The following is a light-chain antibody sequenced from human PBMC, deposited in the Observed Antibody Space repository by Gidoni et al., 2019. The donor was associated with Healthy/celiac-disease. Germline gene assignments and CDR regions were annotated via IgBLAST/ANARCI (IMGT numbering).Light chain of an antibody. CDR2: SNN. V-gene: IGLV1-44*01. CDR1: SSSIGSNT. CDR3: AAWDDSLHGVV. Sequence: QSVLTPQHSASGTPGQRVTISWSGSSSSIGSNTVHWSQQLPGTAPKLLLYSNNQRPSGVPDRFSGSESGTSASLAISGLQSEDEADYYCAAWDDSLHGVVFGGGTTLTVL. J-gene: IGLJ2*01.